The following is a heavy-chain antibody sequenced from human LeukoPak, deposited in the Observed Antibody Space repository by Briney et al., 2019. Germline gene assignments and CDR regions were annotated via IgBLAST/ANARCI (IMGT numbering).Heavy chain of an antibody. CDR1: RFTVSSNY. D-gene: IGHD1-20*01. J-gene: IGHJ4*02. V-gene: IGHV3-66*01. Sequence: SGGSLRLSCAASRFTVSSNYMSWVRQAPGKGLEWVSVIYSGGSTYYADSVKGRFTISRDSSKNTLYLQMNSLRADDTAVYYCARDFVYNWNDDRYYFDYWGQGTLVTVSS. CDR3: ARDFVYNWNDDRYYFDY. CDR2: IYSGGST.